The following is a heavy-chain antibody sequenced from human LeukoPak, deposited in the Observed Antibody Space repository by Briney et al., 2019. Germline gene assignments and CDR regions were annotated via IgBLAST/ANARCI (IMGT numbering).Heavy chain of an antibody. CDR1: GGSIGSYY. J-gene: IGHJ5*02. CDR2: IDTSGST. D-gene: IGHD3-3*01. V-gene: IGHV4-4*07. CDR3: AREGVTIFGVVLGNWFDP. Sequence: SDTLSLTCTVSGGSIGSYYWSWIRQPAGKGLEWIGRIDTSGSTNYNPSLKSRVTMSVDTSKNQFSLKLSSVTAADTAVYYCAREGVTIFGVVLGNWFDPWGQGTLVTVSS.